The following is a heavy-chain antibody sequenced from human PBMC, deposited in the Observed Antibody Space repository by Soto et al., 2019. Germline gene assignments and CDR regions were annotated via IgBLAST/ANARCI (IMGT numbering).Heavy chain of an antibody. D-gene: IGHD5-12*01. CDR1: GFTFSSYA. J-gene: IGHJ4*02. Sequence: GGSLRLSCAASGFTFSSYAMSWVRQAPGKGLEWVSAISGSGAGTYYADSVKGRFTISRDNSKNTLYLQMNSLRAEDTAVYFCAKAWMDNARQRYFDHWGQGTLVTVS. CDR3: AKAWMDNARQRYFDH. V-gene: IGHV3-23*01. CDR2: ISGSGAGT.